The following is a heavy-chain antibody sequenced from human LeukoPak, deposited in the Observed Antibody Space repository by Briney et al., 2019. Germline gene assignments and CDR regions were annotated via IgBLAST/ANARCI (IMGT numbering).Heavy chain of an antibody. CDR3: AKAPDYYDSSGPVGY. CDR2: ISGSGGST. J-gene: IGHJ4*02. CDR1: GFTFSSYA. V-gene: IGHV3-23*01. D-gene: IGHD3-22*01. Sequence: GGSLGLSCAASGFTFSSYAMSWVRQAPGKGLEWVSGISGSGGSTYYADSVKGRFTISRDNSKNTLYLQMNSLRAEDTAVYYCAKAPDYYDSSGPVGYWGQGTLVTVSS.